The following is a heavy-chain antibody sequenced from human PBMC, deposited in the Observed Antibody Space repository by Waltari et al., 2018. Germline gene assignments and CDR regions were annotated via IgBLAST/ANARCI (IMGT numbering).Heavy chain of an antibody. CDR1: GGSFSGYY. J-gene: IGHJ6*02. D-gene: IGHD2-21*02. V-gene: IGHV4-34*01. CDR2: INLSGST. CDR3: ARARGGDSVGPFMDV. Sequence: QVQLQQWGAGLLKPSETLSLTCAVYGGSFSGYYWSWIRQPPGKGLEWIGEINLSGSTNYNPSLKSRVTISVDTSKNQFSLKLSSVTAADTAVYYCARARGGDSVGPFMDVWGQGTTVTVSS.